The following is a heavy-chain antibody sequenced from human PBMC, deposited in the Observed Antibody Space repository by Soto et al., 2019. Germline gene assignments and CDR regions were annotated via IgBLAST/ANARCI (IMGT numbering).Heavy chain of an antibody. CDR2: ISGSGGST. CDR1: GFSFSSYA. CDR3: AKDSLYGDYVAFVALCRFHFDY. J-gene: IGHJ4*02. Sequence: EVQLLESGGGLVQPGGSLRLSCAASGFSFSSYAMSWVRQAPEKGMEWVSAISGSGGSTYCADSVKGRFTISRDNSKNTRYLQMNSLRAEDTAVYYCAKDSLYGDYVAFVALCRFHFDYWGQGTLVTVSS. V-gene: IGHV3-23*01. D-gene: IGHD4-17*01.